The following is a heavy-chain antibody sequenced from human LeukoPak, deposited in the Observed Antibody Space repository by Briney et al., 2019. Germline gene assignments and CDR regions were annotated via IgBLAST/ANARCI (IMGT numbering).Heavy chain of an antibody. D-gene: IGHD5-12*01. J-gene: IGHJ4*02. Sequence: GGSLRLSCAASGFTFSSYWMSWVRQAPGKGLEWVSIIYRTGTTYYADSVKGRFTISRDNSKNTLYLQMNNLRADDTAVYYCARQTDSGYDCWGQGTLVTVSS. V-gene: IGHV3-66*04. CDR1: GFTFSSYW. CDR3: ARQTDSGYDC. CDR2: IYRTGTT.